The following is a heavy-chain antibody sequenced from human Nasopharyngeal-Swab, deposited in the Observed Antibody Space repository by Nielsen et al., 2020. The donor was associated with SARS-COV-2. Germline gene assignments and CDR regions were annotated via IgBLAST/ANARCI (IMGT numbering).Heavy chain of an antibody. J-gene: IGHJ3*02. V-gene: IGHV1-69*06. CDR2: IIPIFGTA. CDR1: GGTFSSYA. D-gene: IGHD3-10*01. Sequence: SVKVSCKASGGTFSSYAISWVRQAPGQGLEWMGGIIPIFGTANYAPKFQGRVTITADKSTSTAYMELSSLRSEDTAVYYCARSSYGSVADAFDIWGQGTMVTVSS. CDR3: ARSSYGSVADAFDI.